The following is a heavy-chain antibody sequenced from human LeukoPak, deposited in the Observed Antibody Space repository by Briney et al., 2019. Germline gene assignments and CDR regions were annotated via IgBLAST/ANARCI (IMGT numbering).Heavy chain of an antibody. J-gene: IGHJ5*02. CDR2: IIPIFGTA. D-gene: IGHD3-10*01. CDR1: GYTFTGYY. CDR3: ARVVRVTMVRGEENNWFDP. V-gene: IGHV1-69*06. Sequence: ASVKVSCKASGYTFTGYYMHWVRQAPGQGLEWMGGIIPIFGTANYAQKFQGRVTITADKSTSTAYMELSSLRSEDTAVYYCARVVRVTMVRGEENNWFDPWGQGTLVTVSS.